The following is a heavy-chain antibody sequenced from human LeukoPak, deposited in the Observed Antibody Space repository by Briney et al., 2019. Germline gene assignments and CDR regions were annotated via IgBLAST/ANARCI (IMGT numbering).Heavy chain of an antibody. J-gene: IGHJ5*02. CDR3: ARGLTIFGVVGWFDP. V-gene: IGHV4-39*07. D-gene: IGHD3-3*01. Sequence: SETLSLTCTVSGGSISGSSYYWGWIRQPPGKGLEWIGSIYYSGSTYYNPSLKSRVTISVDTSKNQFSLKLSSVTAADTAVYYCARGLTIFGVVGWFDPWGQGTLVTVSS. CDR2: IYYSGST. CDR1: GGSISGSSYY.